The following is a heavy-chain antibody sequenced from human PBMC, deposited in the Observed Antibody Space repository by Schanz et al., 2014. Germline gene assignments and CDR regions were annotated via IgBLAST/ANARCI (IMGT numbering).Heavy chain of an antibody. CDR1: GFDFNSYS. D-gene: IGHD2-15*01. Sequence: VHLVESGGGLVKRGGSLRLSCEASGFDFNSYSMNWVRQAPGKGLEWVAVIWYDENNKYYADSVKGRFTMSRDNSKNTLYLQMNSLRAEDTAVYYCARDRGYCSGGSCLTFDYGGQGTLVTVSS. CDR3: ARDRGYCSGGSCLTFDY. CDR2: IWYDENNK. V-gene: IGHV3-33*08. J-gene: IGHJ4*02.